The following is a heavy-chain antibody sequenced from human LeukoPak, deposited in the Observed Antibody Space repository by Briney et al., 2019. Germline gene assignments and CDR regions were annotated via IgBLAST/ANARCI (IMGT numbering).Heavy chain of an antibody. CDR2: INHSGST. CDR3: ARRSQGGYCSSTSCYVRVFDP. V-gene: IGHV4-34*01. CDR1: GGSFSGYY. J-gene: IGHJ5*02. Sequence: PSETLSLTCAVYGGSFSGYYWSWIRQPPGKGLEWIGEINHSGSTNYNPSLKSRVTISVDTSKNQFSLKLSSVTAADTAVYYCARRSQGGYCSSTSCYVRVFDPWGQGTLVTVSS. D-gene: IGHD2-2*01.